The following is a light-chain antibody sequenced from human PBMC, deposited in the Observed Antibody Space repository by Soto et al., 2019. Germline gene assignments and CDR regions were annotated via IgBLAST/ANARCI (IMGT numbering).Light chain of an antibody. Sequence: DIQMTQSPSSLSASVGDRVTITCRASQSIRSYLNWYQQKPGKAPKLLIYAASSLQSGVPSRFSGSGSGTDFTLTISSLQPEDFATYYCQQSYSTLLTFGQGTKVDIK. CDR3: QQSYSTLLT. CDR2: AAS. J-gene: IGKJ1*01. CDR1: QSIRSY. V-gene: IGKV1-39*01.